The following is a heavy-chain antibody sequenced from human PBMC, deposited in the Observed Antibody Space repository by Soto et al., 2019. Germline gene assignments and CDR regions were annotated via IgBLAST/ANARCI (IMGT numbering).Heavy chain of an antibody. V-gene: IGHV3-23*01. CDR1: GFTFSSYA. Sequence: PGGSLRLSCAASGFTFSSYAMSWVRQAPGKGLEWVSAISGSGGSTYYADSVKGRFTISRDNSKNTLYLQMNSLRAEDTAVYYCAKIVVVVPAAIESRFDYWGQGTLVTVS. CDR3: AKIVVVVPAAIESRFDY. CDR2: ISGSGGST. D-gene: IGHD2-2*01. J-gene: IGHJ4*02.